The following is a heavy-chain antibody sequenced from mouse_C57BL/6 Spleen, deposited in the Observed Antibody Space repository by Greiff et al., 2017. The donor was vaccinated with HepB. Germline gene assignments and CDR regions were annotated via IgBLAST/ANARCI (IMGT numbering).Heavy chain of an antibody. CDR2: ISYDGSN. J-gene: IGHJ4*01. CDR1: GYSITSGYY. CDR3: ARVYYEYDEGNYYAMDY. Sequence: EVHLVESGPGLVKPSQSLSLTCSVTGYSITSGYYWNWIRQFPGNKLEWMGYISYDGSNNYNPSLKNRISITRDTSKYQFVLNLNSVTTEDTATYYCARVYYEYDEGNYYAMDYWGQGTSVTVSS. D-gene: IGHD2-4*01. V-gene: IGHV3-6*01.